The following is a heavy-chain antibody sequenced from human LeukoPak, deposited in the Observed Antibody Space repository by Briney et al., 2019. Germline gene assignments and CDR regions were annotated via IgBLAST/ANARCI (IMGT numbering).Heavy chain of an antibody. CDR2: INPNSGGT. Sequence: ASVKVSCKATGYTFNVYYMHWDGQAPGQGLEWMGWINPNSGGTNYAQKFQGRVTMTRDTSISTAYMELSRLRSDDTAVYYCARSPDSSGYHYGIYGMDFWGQGTTVTVSS. V-gene: IGHV1-2*02. CDR3: ARSPDSSGYHYGIYGMDF. CDR1: GYTFNVYY. J-gene: IGHJ6*02. D-gene: IGHD3-22*01.